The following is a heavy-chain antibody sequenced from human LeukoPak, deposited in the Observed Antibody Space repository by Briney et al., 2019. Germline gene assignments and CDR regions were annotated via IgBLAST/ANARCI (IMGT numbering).Heavy chain of an antibody. V-gene: IGHV3-11*04. D-gene: IGHD6-6*01. CDR3: ARSSIAARPFYMDV. CDR2: ISSSGSTI. CDR1: GFTFGDYA. J-gene: IGHJ6*03. Sequence: GGSLRLSCTASGFTFGDYAMSWFRQAPEKGLEWVSYISSSGSTIYYADSVKGRFTISRDNAKNSLYLQMNSLRAEDTAVYYCARSSIAARPFYMDVWGKGTTVTVSS.